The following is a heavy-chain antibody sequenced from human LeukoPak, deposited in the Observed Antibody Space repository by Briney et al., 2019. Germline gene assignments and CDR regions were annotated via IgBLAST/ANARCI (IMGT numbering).Heavy chain of an antibody. CDR1: RFTVSSNY. CDR3: ARLYDRSAYGAFDI. D-gene: IGHD3-22*01. Sequence: GGSLRLSCAASRFTVSSNYMGWVRQAPGKGLEWVSVLYSDGTTYYPDSVKGRFTISRDNSQNTLYLQLDSLRAEDTAVYYCARLYDRSAYGAFDIWGQGTMVTVSS. J-gene: IGHJ3*02. CDR2: LYSDGTT. V-gene: IGHV3-66*02.